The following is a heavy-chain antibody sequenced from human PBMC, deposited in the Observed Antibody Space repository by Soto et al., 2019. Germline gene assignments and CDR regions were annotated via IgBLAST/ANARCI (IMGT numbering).Heavy chain of an antibody. J-gene: IGHJ4*02. CDR1: GFNFNTYN. D-gene: IGHD1-1*01. CDR3: ARDDDFRFDY. Sequence: PGGSLRLSCAASGFNFNTYNMNWVRQAPGKGLEWISYISTGSGTISYADSVKGRFTISRDNAKNSLYLQMNSLRAEDTAVYYCARDDDFRFDYWGQGALVTVSS. CDR2: ISTGSGTI. V-gene: IGHV3-48*01.